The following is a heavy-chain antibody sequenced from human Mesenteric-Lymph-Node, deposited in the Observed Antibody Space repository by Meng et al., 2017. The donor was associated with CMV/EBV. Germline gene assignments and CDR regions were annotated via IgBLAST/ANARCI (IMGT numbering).Heavy chain of an antibody. D-gene: IGHD1-1*01. V-gene: IGHV3-21*01. CDR1: GFTFSSYS. CDR3: ARSDSTGSYIDH. CDR2: ISSSSSYI. J-gene: IGHJ4*02. Sequence: GGSLRLSCAASGFTFSSYSMNWVRQAPGKGLEWVSSISSSSSYIYYADSVKGRFTISRDNAKNSLYLQMNSLRAEDTAVYYCARSDSTGSYIDHWGQGTLVTVSS.